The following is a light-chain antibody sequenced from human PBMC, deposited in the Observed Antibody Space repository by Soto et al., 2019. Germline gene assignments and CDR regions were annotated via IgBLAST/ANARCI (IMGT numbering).Light chain of an antibody. CDR2: EVS. V-gene: IGLV2-8*01. CDR1: SSDVGGYNY. Sequence: QSALTQPPSASGSPGQSVTISCTGTSSDVGGYNYVSWYQQHPGKAPKLMIYEVSKRPSGVPDRFSGSKSGNTASLPVSGLQAEDEADYYCSSFPGSNNFEFGGGTELTVL. CDR3: SSFPGSNNFE. J-gene: IGLJ2*01.